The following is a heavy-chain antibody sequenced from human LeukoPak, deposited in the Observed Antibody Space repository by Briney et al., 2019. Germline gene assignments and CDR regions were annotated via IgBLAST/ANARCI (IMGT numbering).Heavy chain of an antibody. Sequence: ASVTVSCKASGYTFTSYYMHWVRQAPGQGLEWMGIINPSGGSTSYAQKFQGRVTMTRDTSTGTVYMELSSLRSEDTAVYYCARERTGNSDSSGHYDYWGQGTLVTVSS. D-gene: IGHD3-22*01. CDR3: ARERTGNSDSSGHYDY. CDR2: INPSGGST. V-gene: IGHV1-46*01. J-gene: IGHJ4*02. CDR1: GYTFTSYY.